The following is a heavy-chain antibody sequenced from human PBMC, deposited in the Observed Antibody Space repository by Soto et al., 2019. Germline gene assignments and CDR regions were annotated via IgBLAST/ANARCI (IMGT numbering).Heavy chain of an antibody. J-gene: IGHJ4*02. D-gene: IGHD3-3*02. CDR2: FLASGGNT. Sequence: ASVKVSCKASGYSFFSYYIHWVRQAPGQGLEWMGRFLASGGNTDYAQRFRGRVSMTRDTSSTNTVSLEVTSLTSDETAVYYCARGGATIFGVIDSWGQGTRVTVS. CDR1: GYSFFSYY. V-gene: IGHV1-46*01. CDR3: ARGGATIFGVIDS.